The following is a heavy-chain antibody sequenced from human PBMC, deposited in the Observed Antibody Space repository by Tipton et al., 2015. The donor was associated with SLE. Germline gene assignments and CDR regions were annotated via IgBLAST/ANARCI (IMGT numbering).Heavy chain of an antibody. CDR3: VRGGGSSSGRWFDP. CDR1: GGSVSSGGYY. D-gene: IGHD3-10*01. V-gene: IGHV4-61*08. CDR2: INHRGST. J-gene: IGHJ5*02. Sequence: TLSLTCTVSGGSVSSGGYYWSWIRQPPGKGLEWIGEINHRGSTNYNPSLKSRVTISVDTSKNQFSLKLTYVTAADTAVYYCVRGGGSSSGRWFDPWGRGTLVTVSS.